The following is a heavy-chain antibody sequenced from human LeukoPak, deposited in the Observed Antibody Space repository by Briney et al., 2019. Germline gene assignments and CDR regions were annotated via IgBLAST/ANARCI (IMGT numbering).Heavy chain of an antibody. V-gene: IGHV3-23*01. Sequence: IIGSGGSTYYAHSGKGRLTISRENSKNTLYMQINRLRAGDTAVYYCAKSSGYSGSYSADYWGQGTLVTVSS. J-gene: IGHJ4*02. CDR3: AKSSGYSGSYSADY. CDR2: IIGSGGST. D-gene: IGHD1-26*01.